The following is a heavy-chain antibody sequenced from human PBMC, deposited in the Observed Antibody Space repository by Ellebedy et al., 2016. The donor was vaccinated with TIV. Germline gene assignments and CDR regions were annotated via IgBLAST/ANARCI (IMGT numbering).Heavy chain of an antibody. D-gene: IGHD3-9*01. V-gene: IGHV1-18*01. Sequence: ASVKVSCKASGYTFTGYGINWVRQAPGQGLEWMGWISAYNGDTNYAQRLQGRVTMTRDTSTSTVYMELSSLRSEDTAVYYCARDRDDTYYFDYWGQGTLVTVSS. J-gene: IGHJ4*02. CDR3: ARDRDDTYYFDY. CDR2: ISAYNGDT. CDR1: GYTFTGYG.